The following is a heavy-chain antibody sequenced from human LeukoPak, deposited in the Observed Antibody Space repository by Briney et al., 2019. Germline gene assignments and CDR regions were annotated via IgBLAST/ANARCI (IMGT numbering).Heavy chain of an antibody. J-gene: IGHJ4*02. D-gene: IGHD1-26*01. CDR2: VSYDGSDR. Sequence: GGSLRLSCAASGFTFSSYAIHWVRQAPSNGLEGVAVVSYDGSDRHYADSVKGRFTISRDNSKNTLTLQMNGLRPEDTAVYYCAKDEVGAANYFEYWGQGTLVTVSS. V-gene: IGHV3-30*18. CDR3: AKDEVGAANYFEY. CDR1: GFTFSSYA.